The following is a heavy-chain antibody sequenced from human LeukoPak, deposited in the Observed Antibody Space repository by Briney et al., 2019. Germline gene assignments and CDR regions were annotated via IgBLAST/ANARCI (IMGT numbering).Heavy chain of an antibody. CDR1: GFTFSSYS. Sequence: GGSLRLSCAASGFTFSSYSMNWVRQAPGKGLEWVSSLSSGSSYMYYADSVKGRFTISRDSAKNSLYLQMNSLRAEDTAVYYCARDSRLVGTDFDYWGQGTLVTVSS. J-gene: IGHJ4*02. D-gene: IGHD1-26*01. V-gene: IGHV3-21*01. CDR3: ARDSRLVGTDFDY. CDR2: LSSGSSYM.